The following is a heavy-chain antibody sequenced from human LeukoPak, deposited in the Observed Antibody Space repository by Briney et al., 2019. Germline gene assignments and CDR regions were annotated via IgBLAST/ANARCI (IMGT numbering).Heavy chain of an antibody. D-gene: IGHD3-22*01. CDR1: GFTFSSYS. CDR3: ARANYYDSSGYRAPLR. J-gene: IGHJ4*02. V-gene: IGHV3-21*01. Sequence: GGSLRLSCAASGFTFSSYSMNWVRQAPGKGLAWVSSISSSSSYIYYADSVKGRFTISRDNAKNSLYLQMNSLRAEDTAVYYCARANYYDSSGYRAPLRWGQGTLVTVSS. CDR2: ISSSSSYI.